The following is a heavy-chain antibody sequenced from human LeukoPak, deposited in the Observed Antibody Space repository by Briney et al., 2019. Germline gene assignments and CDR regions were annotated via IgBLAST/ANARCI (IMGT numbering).Heavy chain of an antibody. CDR1: GYSISSGYY. CDR3: ARARFGRVRMAATRYYFDY. CDR2: IHHSGGT. V-gene: IGHV4-38-2*01. D-gene: IGHD2-15*01. J-gene: IGHJ4*02. Sequence: SETLSLTCAVSGYSISSGYYWGWIRQPPGKGLEWIGNIHHSGGTYYNSTLKSRVTISVDTSKNQFSLKLSSVTAADTAVYYCARARFGRVRMAATRYYFDYWGQGTLVTVSS.